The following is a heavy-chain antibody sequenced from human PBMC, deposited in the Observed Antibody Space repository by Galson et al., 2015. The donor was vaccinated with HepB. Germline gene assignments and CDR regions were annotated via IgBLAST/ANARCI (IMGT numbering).Heavy chain of an antibody. CDR1: GFTFDDFA. J-gene: IGHJ4*02. V-gene: IGHV3-9*01. D-gene: IGHD3-10*01. CDR3: AKGRWLTRGFDY. Sequence: SLRLSCAASGFTFDDFAMHWVRQAPGKGLEWVAGISWNSNTIGYADSVKGRFTISRDNAMRSLYLQMNSLRVEDTALFYCAKGRWLTRGFDYWGQGTLVSVSS. CDR2: ISWNSNTI.